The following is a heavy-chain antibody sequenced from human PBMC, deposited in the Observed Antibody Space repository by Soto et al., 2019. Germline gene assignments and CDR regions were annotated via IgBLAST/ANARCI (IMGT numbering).Heavy chain of an antibody. Sequence: EVQLVESGVGLVKPGGSLRLSCAASGFTFRSYSMNWVRQAPGKGLEWVSSISSSGNSTYYADSVKGRFTISRDNAKNSLYLQVNSLRAEDTAVYYCVREVGALGYWGQGTLVTVSS. V-gene: IGHV3-21*01. CDR2: ISSSGNST. J-gene: IGHJ4*02. CDR1: GFTFRSYS. CDR3: VREVGALGY. D-gene: IGHD3-16*01.